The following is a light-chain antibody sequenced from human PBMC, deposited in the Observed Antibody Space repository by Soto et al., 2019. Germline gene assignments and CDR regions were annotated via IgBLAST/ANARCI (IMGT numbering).Light chain of an antibody. J-gene: IGLJ3*02. CDR1: NSDVGGYDF. CDR2: EAT. V-gene: IGLV2-8*01. CDR3: CSFAGSNSWV. Sequence: QSALTQPPSASGSPGQSVTISCAGSNSDVGGYDFVSWYQQHPGKAPKLMIYEATRRPSGISNRFSGSKSGNTASLTISGLQAEDEADYYCCSFAGSNSWVFGGGTKLTVL.